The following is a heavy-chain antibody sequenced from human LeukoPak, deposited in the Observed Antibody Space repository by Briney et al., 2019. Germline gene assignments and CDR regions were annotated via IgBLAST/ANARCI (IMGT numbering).Heavy chain of an antibody. CDR3: AKVSRTYDILTPPFDY. Sequence: PGKSLRLSCAASGFTFNTFGMNWVRQAPGKGLEWVASISHDGTDKDYTDSVKGQFTISRDNSKNTLYLQMNSLRTEDTAVYYCAKVSRTYDILTPPFDYWGQGTLVTVSS. D-gene: IGHD3-9*01. J-gene: IGHJ4*02. CDR1: GFTFNTFG. V-gene: IGHV3-30*18. CDR2: ISHDGTDK.